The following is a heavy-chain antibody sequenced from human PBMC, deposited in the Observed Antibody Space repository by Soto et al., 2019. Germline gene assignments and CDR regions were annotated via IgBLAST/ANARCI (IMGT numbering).Heavy chain of an antibody. CDR2: ISYDGSNK. Sequence: GSLRLSCAASGFTFSSYAMHWVRQAPGKGLEWVAVISYDGSNKYYADSVKGRFTISRDNSKNTLYLQMNSLRAEDTAVYYCASGGSQYYYGSGSYYPFNWFDPWGQGTLVTVSS. J-gene: IGHJ5*02. D-gene: IGHD3-10*01. V-gene: IGHV3-30-3*01. CDR3: ASGGSQYYYGSGSYYPFNWFDP. CDR1: GFTFSSYA.